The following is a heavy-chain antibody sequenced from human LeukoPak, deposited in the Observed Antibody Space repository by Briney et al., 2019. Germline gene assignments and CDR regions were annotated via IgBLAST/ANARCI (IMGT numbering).Heavy chain of an antibody. CDR1: GFTFSNSA. J-gene: IGHJ4*02. CDR2: ISSNGGST. D-gene: IGHD3-22*01. Sequence: GGSLRLSCAASGFTFSNSAFHWVRQAPGKGLEYVSAISSNGGSTYYADSVRGRFTVSRDNSKNTLYLQVGSLRAEDTAVYYCARRGPYDSSAYRDYWGQGTLVTVSS. V-gene: IGHV3-64*02. CDR3: ARRGPYDSSAYRDY.